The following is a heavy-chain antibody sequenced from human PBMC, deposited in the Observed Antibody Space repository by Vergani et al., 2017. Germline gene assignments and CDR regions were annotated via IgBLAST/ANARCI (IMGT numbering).Heavy chain of an antibody. CDR2: ICHTEDT. J-gene: IGHJ4*02. Sequence: QVQLQESGPGLVKPPGTLSLTCAVSGDSIISNNCWTWVRQPPGKGLEWIGEICHTEDTKYSPSLKSRVTVSVDESRNLLSLRLNSVTAADTAVYYCATIGYRRWGYYFDYWGEGMLVTVSA. D-gene: IGHD2-2*02. CDR1: GDSIISNNC. CDR3: ATIGYRRWGYYFDY. V-gene: IGHV4-4*03.